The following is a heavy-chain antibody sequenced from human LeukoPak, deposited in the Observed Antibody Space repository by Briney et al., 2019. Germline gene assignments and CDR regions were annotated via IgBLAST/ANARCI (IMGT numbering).Heavy chain of an antibody. CDR1: GYTLTELS. J-gene: IGHJ4*02. V-gene: IGHV1-24*01. D-gene: IGHD5-18*01. Sequence: ASVKVSCKVSGYTLTELSMHWVRQAPGKGLEWMGGFDPEDGETIYAQKFQGRVTMTEDTSTDTAYVELSSLRSEDTAVYYCATGPGYSYGDFDYWGQGTLVTVSS. CDR3: ATGPGYSYGDFDY. CDR2: FDPEDGET.